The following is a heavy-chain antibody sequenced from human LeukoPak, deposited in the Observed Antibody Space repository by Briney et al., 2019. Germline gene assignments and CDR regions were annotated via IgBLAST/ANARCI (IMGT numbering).Heavy chain of an antibody. J-gene: IGHJ5*02. V-gene: IGHV4-34*01. Sequence: SETLSLTCTVSGGSISSYYWSWIRQPPGKGLEWIGEINHSGSTNYNPSLKSRVTISVDTSKNQFSLKLSSVTAADTAVYYCARGGGSYPHWFDPWGQGTLVTVSS. CDR3: ARGGGSYPHWFDP. D-gene: IGHD1-26*01. CDR2: INHSGST. CDR1: GGSISSYY.